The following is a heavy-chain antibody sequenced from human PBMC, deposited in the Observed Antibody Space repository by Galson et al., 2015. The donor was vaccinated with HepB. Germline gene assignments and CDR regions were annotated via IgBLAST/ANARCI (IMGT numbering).Heavy chain of an antibody. J-gene: IGHJ4*02. D-gene: IGHD6-13*01. Sequence: SWVRQPPGKGLEWIGYIYYNGNTYYNPSLKSRVTISVDTSKNQFSLKLSSVTAADTAAYYCAREVAAAGGVDYWGQGTLVTVSS. CDR2: IYYNGNT. V-gene: IGHV4-30-4*08. CDR3: AREVAAAGGVDY.